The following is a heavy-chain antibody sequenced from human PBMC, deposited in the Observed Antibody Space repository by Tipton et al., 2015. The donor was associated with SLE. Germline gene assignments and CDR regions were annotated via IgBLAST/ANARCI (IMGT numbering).Heavy chain of an antibody. Sequence: TLSLTCTLPSDSISSYYWIWIRQPPGKGLEFIGRFYYTGSTNYNPSLTGRVTMSPDTSKSQFSLKLTSVTAADTATYYCARDRDPYGSGFGDWGPGALVTAS. CDR2: FYYTGST. V-gene: IGHV4-59*01. CDR1: SDSISSYY. J-gene: IGHJ5*02. D-gene: IGHD3-10*01. CDR3: ARDRDPYGSGFGD.